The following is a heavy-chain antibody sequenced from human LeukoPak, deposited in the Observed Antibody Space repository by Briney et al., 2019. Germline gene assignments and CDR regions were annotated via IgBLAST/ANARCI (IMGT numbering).Heavy chain of an antibody. Sequence: GGSLRLSCAASGFTFSSYAMSWVRQAPGKGLEWVSATSGSGGSTYYADSVKGRFTISRDNSKNTLYLQMNSLRAEDTAVYYCAKDITIFGVVENWFDPWGQGTLVTVSS. D-gene: IGHD3-3*01. CDR1: GFTFSSYA. CDR2: TSGSGGST. CDR3: AKDITIFGVVENWFDP. V-gene: IGHV3-23*01. J-gene: IGHJ5*02.